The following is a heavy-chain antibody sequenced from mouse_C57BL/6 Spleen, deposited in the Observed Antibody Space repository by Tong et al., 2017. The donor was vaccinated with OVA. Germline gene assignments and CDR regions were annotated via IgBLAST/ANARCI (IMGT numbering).Heavy chain of an antibody. Sequence: VQLQESGAELVKPGASVKISCKASGYAFSSYWMNWVKQRPGKGLEWIGQIYPGDGDTNYNGKFKGKATLTADKSSSTAYMQLSSLTSEDSAVYYCARPPLDSSGYSWFAYWGQGTLVTVSA. CDR3: ARPPLDSSGYSWFAY. D-gene: IGHD3-2*02. CDR1: GYAFSSYW. V-gene: IGHV1-80*01. J-gene: IGHJ3*01. CDR2: IYPGDGDT.